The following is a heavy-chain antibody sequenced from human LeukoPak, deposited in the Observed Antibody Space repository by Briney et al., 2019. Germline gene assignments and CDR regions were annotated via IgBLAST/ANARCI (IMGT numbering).Heavy chain of an antibody. Sequence: SETLSLTCTVSGGSISSYYWSWIRQPPGKGLEWIGYIYYSGSTNYNPSLKSRVTISVDTSKNQFSLKLSSVTAADTAVYYCARGPPYDFWSGRYYFDYWGQGTLVTVS. CDR3: ARGPPYDFWSGRYYFDY. D-gene: IGHD3-3*01. J-gene: IGHJ4*02. CDR2: IYYSGST. V-gene: IGHV4-59*01. CDR1: GGSISSYY.